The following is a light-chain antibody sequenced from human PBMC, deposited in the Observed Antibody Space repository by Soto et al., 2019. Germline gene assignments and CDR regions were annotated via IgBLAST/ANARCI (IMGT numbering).Light chain of an antibody. CDR1: QRIDRW. J-gene: IGKJ1*01. Sequence: AGQRIDRWLAWYQQRPGKAPKILIYHASSLETGVPSRFIGSGSGTEFTLSILSLQPDAFATYNSVPAKSQGTFAQGTKVDIK. CDR2: HAS. V-gene: IGKV1-5*01. CDR3: VPAKSQGT.